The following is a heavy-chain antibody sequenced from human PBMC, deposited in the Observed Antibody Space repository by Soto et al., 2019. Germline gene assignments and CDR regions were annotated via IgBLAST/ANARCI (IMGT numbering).Heavy chain of an antibody. CDR2: ISGSGGST. J-gene: IGHJ4*02. D-gene: IGHD6-13*01. V-gene: IGHV3-23*01. CDR1: GFTFSSSA. Sequence: EVQLLESGGGLVQPGGSLRLSCAASGFTFSSSAMSWVRQAPGKGLEWVSAISGSGGSTYYADSVKGRFTISRDNSKNTLFLQMNSLRAEDTAVYYCASSIPAAGTAYWGQGTLVSVSS. CDR3: ASSIPAAGTAY.